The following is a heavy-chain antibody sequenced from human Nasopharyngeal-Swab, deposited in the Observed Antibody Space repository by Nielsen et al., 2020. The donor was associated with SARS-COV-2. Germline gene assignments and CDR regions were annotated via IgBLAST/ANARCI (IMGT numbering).Heavy chain of an antibody. V-gene: IGHV1-2*06. J-gene: IGHJ4*02. D-gene: IGHD2-2*01. CDR2: INPNSGGT. CDR3: ARGRVPTEDY. Sequence: VRQAPGQGLEWMGRINPNSGGTNYAQKFQGRVTMTRDTSISTAYMELSRLRSDDTAVYYCARGRVPTEDYWGQGTLVTVSS.